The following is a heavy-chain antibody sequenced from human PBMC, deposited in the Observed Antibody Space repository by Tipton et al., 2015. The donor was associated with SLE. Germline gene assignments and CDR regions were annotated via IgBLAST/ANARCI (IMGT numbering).Heavy chain of an antibody. V-gene: IGHV4-59*01. CDR1: GGSISSYY. CDR3: ARDRGIAAAGT. Sequence: LRLSCTVSGGSISSYYWSWIRQPPGKGLEWIGYIYYSGSTNYNPSLKSRVTISVDTSKNQFSLKLSSVTAADTAVYYCARDRGIAAAGTWGQGTLVTVSS. D-gene: IGHD6-13*01. CDR2: IYYSGST. J-gene: IGHJ5*02.